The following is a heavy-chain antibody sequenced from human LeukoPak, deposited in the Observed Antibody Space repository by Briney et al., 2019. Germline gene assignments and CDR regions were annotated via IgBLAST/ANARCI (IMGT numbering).Heavy chain of an antibody. V-gene: IGHV4-39*07. Sequence: PSETLSLTCTVSGGSISSYYWGWIRQPPGKGLEWIGSIYYSGSTYYNPSLKSRVTISVDTSKNQFSLKLSSVTAADTAVYYCARAWVISRLGDAFDIWGQGTMVTVSS. J-gene: IGHJ3*02. CDR2: IYYSGST. CDR1: GGSISSYY. D-gene: IGHD7-27*01. CDR3: ARAWVISRLGDAFDI.